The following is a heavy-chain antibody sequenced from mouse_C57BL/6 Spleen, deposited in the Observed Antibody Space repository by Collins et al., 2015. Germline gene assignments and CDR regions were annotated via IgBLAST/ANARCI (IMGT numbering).Heavy chain of an antibody. CDR1: GFTFSSYT. D-gene: IGHD1-1*02. V-gene: IGHV5-9*01. CDR2: ISGGGINT. J-gene: IGHJ4*01. CDR3: ARHGGNRYYTMDY. Sequence: EVILVEVWGGLVKPGGSLKLSCAASGFTFSSYTMSWVRQTPEKRLEWVATISGGGINTYYPDSVKGRFTISRDNAKNTLYLQMSSLRSEDTALYFCARHGGNRYYTMDYWGQGTSVTVSS.